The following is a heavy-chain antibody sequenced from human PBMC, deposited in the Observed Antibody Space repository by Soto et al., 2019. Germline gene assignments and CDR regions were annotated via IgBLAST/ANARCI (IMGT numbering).Heavy chain of an antibody. V-gene: IGHV3-74*01. CDR3: THCRGESCHGGYFGMDV. CDR2: INSDGTTT. D-gene: IGHD2-15*01. Sequence: AGGSLRLSCGGSGSTFRGYWMHWVRQSPGKGLVWVSRINSDGTTTAYADSVKGRFTISRDNSKNTLFLQMTSLRADDTAVYYCTHCRGESCHGGYFGMDVWGQGTTVTVSS. J-gene: IGHJ6*02. CDR1: GSTFRGYW.